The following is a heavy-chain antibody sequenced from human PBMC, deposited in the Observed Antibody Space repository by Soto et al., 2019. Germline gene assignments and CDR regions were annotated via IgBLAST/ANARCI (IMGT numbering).Heavy chain of an antibody. CDR3: ARAHVKYCSSTSCYNNFDY. V-gene: IGHV1-18*01. D-gene: IGHD2-2*01. Sequence: GASVKVSCKASGYTFXSYGISWVRQAPGQGLEWMGWISAYNGNTNYAQKLQGRVTMTTDTSTSTAYMELRSLRSDDTAVYYCARAHVKYCSSTSCYNNFDYWGQGTLVTVSS. J-gene: IGHJ4*02. CDR2: ISAYNGNT. CDR1: GYTFXSYG.